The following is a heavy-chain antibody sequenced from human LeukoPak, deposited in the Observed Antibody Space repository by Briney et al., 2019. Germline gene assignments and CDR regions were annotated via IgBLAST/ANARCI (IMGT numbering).Heavy chain of an antibody. CDR2: ISYSGANS. Sequence: PGGSLRLSCAASGFTFSGSAMSWVRQAPGEGLEWVSLISYSGANSYYTDSVRGRFTISRDNSKDTLFLQMNSLRAEDTAIYYCARGGSDWYNGDYWGQGTLVTVSS. CDR3: ARGGSDWYNGDY. J-gene: IGHJ4*02. V-gene: IGHV3-23*01. CDR1: GFTFSGSA. D-gene: IGHD6-19*01.